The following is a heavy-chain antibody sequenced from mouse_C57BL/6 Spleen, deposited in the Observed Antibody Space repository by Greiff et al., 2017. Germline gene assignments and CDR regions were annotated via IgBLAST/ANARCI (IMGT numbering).Heavy chain of an antibody. CDR1: GYTFTSYW. J-gene: IGHJ2*01. CDR3: ARGGYGNYGYFDY. CDR2: INPSSDYT. Sequence: VQLQQSGADLAKPGASVHLSCKASGYTFTSYWMHWVKQRPGQGLEWIGYINPSSDYTKYNQKFKVKAALTADKSSSTAYMQMSRLTYEDSAAYYCARGGYGNYGYFDYWGQGTTLTVSS. D-gene: IGHD2-10*02. V-gene: IGHV1-7*01.